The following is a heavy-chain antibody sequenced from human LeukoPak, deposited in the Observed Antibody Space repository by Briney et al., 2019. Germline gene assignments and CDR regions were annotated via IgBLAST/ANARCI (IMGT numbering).Heavy chain of an antibody. J-gene: IGHJ4*02. CDR1: GYTFTGYY. CDR2: INPNSGGT. V-gene: IGHV1-2*02. CDR3: ATGSTVTPYFDY. D-gene: IGHD4-17*01. Sequence: ASVKVSCKASGYTFTGYYMHWVRQAPGQGLEWMGWINPNSGGTNYAQKFQGRVTMTEDTSTDTAYMELSSLRSEDTAVYYCATGSTVTPYFDYWGQGTLVTVSS.